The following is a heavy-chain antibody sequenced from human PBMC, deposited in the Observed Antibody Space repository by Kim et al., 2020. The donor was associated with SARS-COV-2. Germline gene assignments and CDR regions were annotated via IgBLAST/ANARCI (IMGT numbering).Heavy chain of an antibody. Sequence: GGSLRLSCGASGFPFSSYAMTWVRQAPGKGLEWVSVIGAGGTIYYADSVQGRFTISREHSKNTLYLQLNSRRAEDTAVYYCVTKKGDNWGQGTLVTVSS. V-gene: IGHV3-23*01. CDR2: IGAGGTI. CDR3: VTKKGDN. J-gene: IGHJ4*02. CDR1: GFPFSSYA.